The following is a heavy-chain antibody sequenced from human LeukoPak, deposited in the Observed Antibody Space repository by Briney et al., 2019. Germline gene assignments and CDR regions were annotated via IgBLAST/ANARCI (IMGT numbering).Heavy chain of an antibody. V-gene: IGHV4-34*01. D-gene: IGHD3-10*01. Sequence: SETLSLTCVVYGGSFSGYYWSWIRQPPGKGLEWIGEINHSGSTNYNPSLKSRVTISVDTSKNQFSLKLSSVTAADTAVYYCARDRGLRITMVREGPMPLYWFDPWGQGTLVTVSS. CDR3: ARDRGLRITMVREGPMPLYWFDP. CDR1: GGSFSGYY. J-gene: IGHJ5*02. CDR2: INHSGST.